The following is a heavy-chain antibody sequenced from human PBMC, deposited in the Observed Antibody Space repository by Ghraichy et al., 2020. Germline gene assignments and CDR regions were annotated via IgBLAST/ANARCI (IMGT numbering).Heavy chain of an antibody. CDR3: ARGKKQWLVLGRWFDP. J-gene: IGHJ5*02. CDR2: INHSGST. V-gene: IGHV4-34*01. Sequence: SETLSLTCAVYGGSFSGYYWSWIRQPPGKGLEWIGEINHSGSTNYNPSLKSRVTISVDTSKNQFSLKLSSVTAADTAVYYCARGKKQWLVLGRWFDPWGQGTLVTVSS. D-gene: IGHD6-19*01. CDR1: GGSFSGYY.